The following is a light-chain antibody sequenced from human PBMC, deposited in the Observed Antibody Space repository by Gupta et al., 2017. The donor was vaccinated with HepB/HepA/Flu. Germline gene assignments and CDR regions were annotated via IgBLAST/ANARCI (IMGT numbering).Light chain of an antibody. CDR2: GAS. CDR3: KQYNNGPNNREFA. J-gene: IGKJ3*01. CDR1: PSVSSN. V-gene: IGKV3-15*01. Sequence: EIVMTQSPATLSVSPGERATLSCRASPSVSSNLAWYQQEPGQAPRRLLYGASTRATGIPARFSGSGCAKEFTLTISSLQSEDFAVYYSKQYNNGPNNREFAFGHGTKVDIK.